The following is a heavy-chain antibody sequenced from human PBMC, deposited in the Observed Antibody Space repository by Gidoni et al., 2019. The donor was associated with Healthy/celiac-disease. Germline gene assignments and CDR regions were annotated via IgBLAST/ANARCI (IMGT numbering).Heavy chain of an antibody. Sequence: EVQRVESGGGLVQPGGSLRLSCAAYGFPFSSSAMSWVRQAPGKGLEWVSAISGSGGSTYYADSVKGRFTISRDNSKNTLYLQMNSLRAEDTAVYYCAKEPGDLDFGYFDYWGQGTLVTVSS. J-gene: IGHJ4*02. V-gene: IGHV3-23*04. D-gene: IGHD2-21*02. CDR1: GFPFSSSA. CDR2: ISGSGGST. CDR3: AKEPGDLDFGYFDY.